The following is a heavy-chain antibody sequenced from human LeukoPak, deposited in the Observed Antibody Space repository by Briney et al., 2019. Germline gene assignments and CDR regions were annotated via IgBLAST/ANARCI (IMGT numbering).Heavy chain of an antibody. CDR1: GFTFSDYY. CDR2: ISSSSSYT. V-gene: IGHV3-11*03. Sequence: KTGGSLRLSCAASGFTFSDYYMNWIRQAPGKGLEWVSYISSSSSYTNYADSVKGRFTISRDNAKNSLYLQMNSLRPDDTAVYYCARCTASCYANAFDVWGQGTLLTVSS. J-gene: IGHJ3*01. CDR3: ARCTASCYANAFDV. D-gene: IGHD2-2*01.